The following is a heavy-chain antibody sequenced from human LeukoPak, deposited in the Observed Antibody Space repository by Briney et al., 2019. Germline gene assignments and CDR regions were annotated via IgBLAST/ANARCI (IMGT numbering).Heavy chain of an antibody. CDR2: ISSSSSSI. CDR3: ARSSPGEACDY. CDR1: GFPFSSYS. Sequence: PGGSLRLSCAASGFPFSSYSMNWVRQAPGKGLEWVSYISSSSSSIYYADSVKGRFIISRDNAKNSLYLQMNSLRAEDTAVYYCARSSPGEACDYWGQGTLVTVSS. V-gene: IGHV3-21*05. J-gene: IGHJ4*02. D-gene: IGHD6-6*01.